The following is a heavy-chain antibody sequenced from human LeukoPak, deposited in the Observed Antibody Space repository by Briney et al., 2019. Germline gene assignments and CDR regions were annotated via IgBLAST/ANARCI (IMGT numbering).Heavy chain of an antibody. V-gene: IGHV4-59*01. J-gene: IGHJ4*02. CDR2: IYYSGST. CDR1: GVSISSYY. CDR3: ASALSGYLDY. Sequence: SETLSLTCTVYGVSISSYYWSWIRQPPGKGLEWIGYIYYSGSTNYSPSLKSRVTISVDTSKNQFSLKLSSVTAADTAVYYCASALSGYLDYWGQGTLVTVSS. D-gene: IGHD3-3*01.